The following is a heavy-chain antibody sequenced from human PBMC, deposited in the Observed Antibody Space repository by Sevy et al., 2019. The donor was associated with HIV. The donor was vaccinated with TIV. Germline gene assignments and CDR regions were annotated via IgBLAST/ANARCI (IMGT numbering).Heavy chain of an antibody. CDR3: AKNRPPGGSYFSRHAMDV. J-gene: IGHJ6*02. CDR2: ISSDGSYR. D-gene: IGHD3-16*01. CDR1: GFTFSAYD. V-gene: IGHV3-30*18. Sequence: GGSLRLSCAASGFTFSAYDMHWVRQAPGKGLEWVAIISSDGSYRYYAGSVRGRFSMSKDNSKNTMYLQISALSIEDTAVYYCAKNRPPGGSYFSRHAMDVWGRGTTVTVSS.